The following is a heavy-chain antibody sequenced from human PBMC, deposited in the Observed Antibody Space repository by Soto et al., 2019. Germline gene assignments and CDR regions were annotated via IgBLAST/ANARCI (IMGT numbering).Heavy chain of an antibody. J-gene: IGHJ6*02. CDR2: ISSSSSYI. CDR1: GFTFSSYG. CDR3: AREADPGMDV. Sequence: PGGSLRLSCAASGFTFSSYGMHWVRQAPGKGLEWVSSISSSSSYIYYADSVKGRFTISRDNAKNSLYLQMNSLRAEDTAVYYCAREADPGMDVWGQGTTVTVSS. V-gene: IGHV3-21*01.